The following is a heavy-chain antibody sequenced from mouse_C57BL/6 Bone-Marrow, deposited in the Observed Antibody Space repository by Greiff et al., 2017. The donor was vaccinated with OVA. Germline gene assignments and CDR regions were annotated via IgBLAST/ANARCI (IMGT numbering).Heavy chain of an antibody. CDR2: INPSNGGT. V-gene: IGHV1-53*01. Sequence: VQLHQPGPELVKPGASVKLSCKASGYTFTSSWMHWVKQRPGQGLEWIGHINPSNGGTNYNEKFQSKATLTVDKSSSTAYMQLSSLTSEESAVYYCAIDDGNYGVAYWGQGTLVTVSA. D-gene: IGHD2-1*01. J-gene: IGHJ3*01. CDR1: GYTFTSSW. CDR3: AIDDGNYGVAY.